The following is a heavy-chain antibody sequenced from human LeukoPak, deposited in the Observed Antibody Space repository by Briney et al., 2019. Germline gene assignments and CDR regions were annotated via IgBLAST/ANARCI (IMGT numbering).Heavy chain of an antibody. Sequence: SETLSLTCTVSGDSISNNNYYWGWIRQPPGKGLEWIVSIHNGGSTYYNPSLKSRVTISVDTSKNQFSLKLSSVTAADTAVYYCATDRGVYSYGQEVFWGQGTLVTVSS. CDR2: IHNGGST. CDR3: ATDRGVYSYGQEVF. CDR1: GDSISNNNYY. V-gene: IGHV4-39*07. J-gene: IGHJ4*02. D-gene: IGHD5-18*01.